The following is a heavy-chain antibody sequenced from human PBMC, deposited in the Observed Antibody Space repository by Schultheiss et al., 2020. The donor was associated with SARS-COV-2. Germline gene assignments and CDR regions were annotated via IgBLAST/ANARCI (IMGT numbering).Heavy chain of an antibody. CDR3: ARGDTDHFDS. J-gene: IGHJ4*02. D-gene: IGHD5-18*01. CDR1: GGSLTSGHYY. V-gene: IGHV4-61*01. CDR2: IYYSGST. Sequence: SETLSLTCTVSGGSLTSGHYYWGWIRQPPGKGLEWIGYIYYSGSTNYNPSLKSRVTISVDTSKNQFSLKLSSVTAADTAVYYCARGDTDHFDSWGQGALVTVSS.